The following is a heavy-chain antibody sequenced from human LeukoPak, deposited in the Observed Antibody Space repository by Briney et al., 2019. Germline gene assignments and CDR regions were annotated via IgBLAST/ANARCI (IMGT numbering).Heavy chain of an antibody. CDR1: GCTISSYY. J-gene: IGHJ6*03. D-gene: IGHD5-18*01. V-gene: IGHV4-59*01. CDR3: ARDGGYSYGYYYYMDV. CDR2: IYYSGST. Sequence: SETLSLTCTVSGCTISSYYWSWIRQPPGKGLEWIGDIYYSGSTNYNPSLKSRVTISVDTSKNQFSLKLSSVTAADTAVYYCARDGGYSYGYYYYMDVWGKGTTVTVSS.